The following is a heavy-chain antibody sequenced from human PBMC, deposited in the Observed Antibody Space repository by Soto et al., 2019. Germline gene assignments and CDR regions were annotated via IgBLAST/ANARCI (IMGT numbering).Heavy chain of an antibody. Sequence: QVQLVQSGAEVNNPGASVKVSCKASGYTFTSYGISWVRQAPGQGLEWMGWISTSNGNTNYAQKFQGRVTMTTATSTSTAYMEGRSLRSDDTAVYYCAILKGSHWGQGTLVTVSS. V-gene: IGHV1-18*01. CDR3: AILKGSH. D-gene: IGHD3-10*01. CDR2: ISTSNGNT. CDR1: GYTFTSYG. J-gene: IGHJ4*02.